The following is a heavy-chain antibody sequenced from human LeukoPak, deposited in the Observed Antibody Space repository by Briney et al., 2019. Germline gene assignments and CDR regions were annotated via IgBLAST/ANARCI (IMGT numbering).Heavy chain of an antibody. CDR3: ARDSYSSSWYLAFDI. CDR1: GGSISSGSYY. J-gene: IGHJ3*02. CDR2: IYTSGST. D-gene: IGHD6-13*01. V-gene: IGHV4-61*02. Sequence: ASQTLSLTCTVSGGSISSGSYYWGWIRQPAGKGLEWIGRIYTSGSTNYTPSLKSRVTISVDTSKNQFSLKLSSVTAADTAVYYCARDSYSSSWYLAFDIWGQGTMVTVSS.